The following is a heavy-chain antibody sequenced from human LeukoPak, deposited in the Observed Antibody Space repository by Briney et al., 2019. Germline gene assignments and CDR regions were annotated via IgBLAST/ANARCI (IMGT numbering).Heavy chain of an antibody. CDR3: ARVLAAAGKEFYDY. Sequence: SETLSLTCAVYGGSFSGYYWSWIRQPPGKGLEWIGEINHSGSTNYNPSLKSRVTISVDTSKNQFSLKLSSVTAADTAVYYCARVLAAAGKEFYDYWGQGTLVTVSS. D-gene: IGHD6-13*01. J-gene: IGHJ4*02. CDR1: GGSFSGYY. V-gene: IGHV4-34*01. CDR2: INHSGST.